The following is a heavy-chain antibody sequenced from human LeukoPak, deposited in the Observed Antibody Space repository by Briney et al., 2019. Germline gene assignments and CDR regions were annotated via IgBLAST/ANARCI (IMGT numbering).Heavy chain of an antibody. J-gene: IGHJ3*02. Sequence: SETLSLTCTVSGGSISSSSYYWSWIRQPPGKGLEWIGYIYYSGSTNYNPSLKSRVTISVDTSKNQFSLKLSSVTAADTAVYYCAKRDYDSAFDIWGQGTMVTVSS. CDR2: IYYSGST. CDR1: GGSISSSSYY. CDR3: AKRDYDSAFDI. V-gene: IGHV4-61*01. D-gene: IGHD5-12*01.